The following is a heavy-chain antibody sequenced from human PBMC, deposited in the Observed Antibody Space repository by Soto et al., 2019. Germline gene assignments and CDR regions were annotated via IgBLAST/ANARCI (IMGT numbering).Heavy chain of an antibody. CDR2: IIPIFGTA. CDR1: AGTFSSYA. CDR3: AKGVPGVRGLAGYYGMDV. V-gene: IGHV1-69*13. Sequence: GASLKVSCKATAGTFSSYAISWVRQAPGQGLEWMGGIIPIFGTANYAQKFQGRVTITADESTSTAYMELSSLRSEDTAVYYCAKGVPGVRGLAGYYGMDVWGQGTTVPVSS. J-gene: IGHJ6*02. D-gene: IGHD3-10*01.